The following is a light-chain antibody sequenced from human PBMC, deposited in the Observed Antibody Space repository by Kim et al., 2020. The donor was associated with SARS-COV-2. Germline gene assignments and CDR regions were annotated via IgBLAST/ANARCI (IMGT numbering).Light chain of an antibody. J-gene: IGLJ1*01. Sequence: SSELTQPPSVSVSPGQTASITCSGDKLGDKYACWYQQKPGQSPVLVIYQDSKRPSGIPERFSGSNSGNTATLTISGTQAMDEADYYCQAWDSSTGLYVFGTGTKVTVL. CDR2: QDS. CDR1: KLGDKY. V-gene: IGLV3-1*01. CDR3: QAWDSSTGLYV.